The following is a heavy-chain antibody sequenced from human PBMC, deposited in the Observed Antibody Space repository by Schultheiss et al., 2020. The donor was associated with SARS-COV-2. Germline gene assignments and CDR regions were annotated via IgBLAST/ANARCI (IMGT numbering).Heavy chain of an antibody. CDR2: ISYDGSNK. D-gene: IGHD3-22*01. CDR3: AREKSRPYYYDSSGYYGHYYYGMDV. J-gene: IGHJ6*02. CDR1: GFTFSSYS. Sequence: GGSLRLSCAASGFTFSSYSMNWVRQAPGKGLEWVAVISYDGSNKYYADSVKGRFTISRDNSKNTLYLQMNSLRAEDTAVYYCAREKSRPYYYDSSGYYGHYYYGMDVWGQGTTVTVSS. V-gene: IGHV3-30*03.